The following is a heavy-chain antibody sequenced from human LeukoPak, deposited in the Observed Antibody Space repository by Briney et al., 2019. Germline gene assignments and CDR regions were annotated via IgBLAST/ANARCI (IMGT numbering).Heavy chain of an antibody. V-gene: IGHV1-2*02. D-gene: IGHD5-18*01. CDR1: GYTFTGYY. CDR2: INPNSGGT. Sequence: ASVKVSCKASGYTFTGYYMHWVRQAPGQGLEWMGWINPNSGGTNCAQKFQGRVTMTGDTSISTAYMELSRLRSDDTAVYYCARDLVVDTAMVPDYWGQGTLVTVSS. CDR3: ARDLVVDTAMVPDY. J-gene: IGHJ4*02.